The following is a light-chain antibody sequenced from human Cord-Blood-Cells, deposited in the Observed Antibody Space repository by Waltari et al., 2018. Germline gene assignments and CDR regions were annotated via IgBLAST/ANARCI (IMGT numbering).Light chain of an antibody. V-gene: IGLV2-14*01. CDR2: DVS. CDR3: SSYTSSSTYV. CDR1: SSDVASYNH. Sequence: QSALTQPAAVSGSPGPSITISCTGTSSDVASYNHLSWYQQHPGKAPKLMIYDVSNRPSGVSNRFSGSKSGNTASLTISGLQAEDEADYYCSSYTSSSTYVFGTGTKVTVL. J-gene: IGLJ1*01.